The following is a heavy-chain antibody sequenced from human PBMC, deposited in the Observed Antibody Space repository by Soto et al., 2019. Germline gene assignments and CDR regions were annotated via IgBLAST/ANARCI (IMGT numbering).Heavy chain of an antibody. CDR2: IYYSGST. Sequence: PSETLSLTCTVSGGSISSYYWSWIRQPPGKGLEWIGYIYYSGSTNHNPSLKSRVTISVDTSKNQFSLKLSSVTAADTAVYYCARDACSGSHDYYYYYGMDVWGHGTTVTVSS. V-gene: IGHV4-59*01. J-gene: IGHJ6*02. D-gene: IGHD3-10*02. CDR3: ARDACSGSHDYYYYYGMDV. CDR1: GGSISSYY.